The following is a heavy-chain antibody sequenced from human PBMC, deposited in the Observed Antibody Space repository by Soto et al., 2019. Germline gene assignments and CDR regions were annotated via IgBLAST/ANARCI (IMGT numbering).Heavy chain of an antibody. Sequence: VASVKVSCKASGGTFSSYTISWVRQAPGQGLEWMGRIIPILGIANYAQKFQGRVTITADKSTSTAYMELSSLRSEDTAVYYCARDIKAVAGRRGHWFDPWGQGTLVTVSS. CDR1: GGTFSSYT. CDR3: ARDIKAVAGRRGHWFDP. V-gene: IGHV1-69*04. D-gene: IGHD6-19*01. CDR2: IIPILGIA. J-gene: IGHJ5*02.